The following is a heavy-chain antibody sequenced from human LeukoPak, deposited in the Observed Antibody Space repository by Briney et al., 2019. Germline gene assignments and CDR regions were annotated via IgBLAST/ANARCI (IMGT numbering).Heavy chain of an antibody. CDR1: GFSFSNDW. J-gene: IGHJ4*02. CDR2: INQDESKK. CDR3: ARDHAYRTDY. Sequence: GGSLRLSCAASGFSFSNDWMCWVRQAPGKGLEWVANINQDESKKYYVDSVKGRFTISRDNAKNSLYLQMSSLRAEDTAVYYCARDHAYRTDYWGQGALVTVSS. V-gene: IGHV3-7*01. D-gene: IGHD2-2*01.